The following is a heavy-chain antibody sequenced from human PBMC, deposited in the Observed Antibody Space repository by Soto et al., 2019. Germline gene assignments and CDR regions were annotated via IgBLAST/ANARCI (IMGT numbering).Heavy chain of an antibody. J-gene: IGHJ4*02. D-gene: IGHD3-10*01. Sequence: EVQLVESGGGLVKPGGSLRLSCAASGLTFSNRWMSWVRQAPGKGLEWAGRIKSKGDGGTTDYAATVKGRFTVSRDDAKTTVYLQMNSLKTEDTAVYYCTTEYYYRLDYWGQGILVTVSS. CDR1: GLTFSNRW. CDR3: TTEYYYRLDY. V-gene: IGHV3-15*01. CDR2: IKSKGDGGTT.